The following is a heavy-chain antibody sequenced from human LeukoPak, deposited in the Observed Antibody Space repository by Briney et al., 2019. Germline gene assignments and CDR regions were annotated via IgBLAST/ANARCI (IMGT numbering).Heavy chain of an antibody. V-gene: IGHV3-20*04. Sequence: GGSLRLSCVASGFTFDDYGMNWVRQVPGKGLEWVAGINWSGGTKDYADSVKGRFIISRDNANDSLYLQMTGLRAEDTAFYYCARYRGRVGAAVYWGQGTLVTVSS. D-gene: IGHD1-26*01. CDR3: ARYRGRVGAAVY. CDR1: GFTFDDYG. J-gene: IGHJ4*02. CDR2: INWSGGTK.